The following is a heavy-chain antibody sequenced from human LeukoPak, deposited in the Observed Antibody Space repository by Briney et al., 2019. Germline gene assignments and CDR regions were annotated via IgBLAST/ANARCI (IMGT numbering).Heavy chain of an antibody. Sequence: GGSLRLSCAASGFTFDDYTMHWVRQAPGKGLEWVSLISWDGGSTYYADSVKGRFTIPRDNRNHFLYLQMSSLRPEDTAFYYCAKHSLSVGESPVNSWGQGTLVTVPS. CDR1: GFTFDDYT. CDR3: AKHSLSVGESPVNS. D-gene: IGHD6-25*01. J-gene: IGHJ4*02. V-gene: IGHV3-43*01. CDR2: ISWDGGST.